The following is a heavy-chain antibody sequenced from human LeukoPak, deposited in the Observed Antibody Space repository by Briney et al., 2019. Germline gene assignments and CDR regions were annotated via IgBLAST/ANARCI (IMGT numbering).Heavy chain of an antibody. CDR3: AKERTMVRGVIDS. CDR2: ISGSGATT. D-gene: IGHD3-10*01. CDR1: GFTFGSYA. Sequence: GGALRLSCAASGFTFGSYAISWVRQAPGKGLEWVSGISGSGATTYYADSVKGRFTISRDNSKNTLYLQMNSPRADDTAVYYCAKERTMVRGVIDSWGQGTLVTVSS. J-gene: IGHJ4*02. V-gene: IGHV3-23*01.